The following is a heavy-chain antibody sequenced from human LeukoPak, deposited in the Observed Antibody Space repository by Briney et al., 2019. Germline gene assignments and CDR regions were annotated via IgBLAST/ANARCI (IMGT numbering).Heavy chain of an antibody. CDR1: GFTFSSYW. J-gene: IGHJ4*02. CDR2: INWNGGST. D-gene: IGHD3-10*01. V-gene: IGHV3-20*04. Sequence: PGGSLRLSCAASGFTFSSYWMHWVRQAPGKGLEWVSGINWNGGSTGYADSVKGRFTISRDNAKNSLYLQMNSLRAEDTALYYCARWYYYGSGSYYNQYYFDYWGQGTLVTVSS. CDR3: ARWYYYGSGSYYNQYYFDY.